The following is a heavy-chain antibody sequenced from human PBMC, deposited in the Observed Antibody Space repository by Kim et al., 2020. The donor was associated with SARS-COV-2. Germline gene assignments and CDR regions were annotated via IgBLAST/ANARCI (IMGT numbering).Heavy chain of an antibody. V-gene: IGHV4-34*01. CDR3: ARGRAGVVPTPILGIGPNYDYYGMDV. D-gene: IGHD2-2*01. Sequence: SETLSLTCAVYGGSFSGFHWSWIRQPPGKGLEWIGEINHSGSTNYNPSLKSRVTISVDTSKSQFSLKLNFVTAADTAVYYCARGRAGVVPTPILGIGPNYDYYGMDVWGRGTTVTVSS. J-gene: IGHJ6*02. CDR2: INHSGST. CDR1: GGSFSGFH.